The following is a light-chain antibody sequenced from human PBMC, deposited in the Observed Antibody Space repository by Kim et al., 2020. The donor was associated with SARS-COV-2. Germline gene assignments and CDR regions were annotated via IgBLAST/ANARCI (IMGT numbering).Light chain of an antibody. CDR1: SSDVGGYNY. CDR2: AVT. V-gene: IGLV2-11*01. J-gene: IGLJ3*02. Sequence: VTLSCTGTSSDVGGYNYVSWYQLHPGKAPKLMIYAVTERPSGVPDRFSGSKSGNTAFLTISGLQAEDEADYYCSSYADSSSLLFGGGTKVTVL. CDR3: SSYADSSSLL.